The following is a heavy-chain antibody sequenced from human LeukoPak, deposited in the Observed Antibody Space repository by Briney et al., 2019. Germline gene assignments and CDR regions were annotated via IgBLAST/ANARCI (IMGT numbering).Heavy chain of an antibody. J-gene: IGHJ6*02. CDR2: IWYDGSNK. CDR1: GFTFSSYG. CDR3: AREAISYYGMDV. D-gene: IGHD2-2*02. V-gene: IGHV3-33*01. Sequence: GGSLRLSCAASGFTFSSYGMHWVRQAPGKGLEWVAVIWYDGSNKYYADSVEGRFTISRDNSKNTLYLQMNSLRAEDTAVYYCAREAISYYGMDVWGQGTTVTVSS.